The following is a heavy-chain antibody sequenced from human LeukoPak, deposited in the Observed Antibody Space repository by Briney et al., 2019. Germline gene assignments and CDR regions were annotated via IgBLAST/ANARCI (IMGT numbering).Heavy chain of an antibody. V-gene: IGHV4-34*01. CDR2: INHSGST. Sequence: SETLSLTCAVYGGSFSGYYWSWIRQPPGKGLEWIGEINHSGSTNYNSSLKSRVTISVDTSKNQFSLKLSSVTAADTAVYYCARRGVPAARGKRNWFDPWGQGTLVTVSS. J-gene: IGHJ5*02. CDR1: GGSFSGYY. CDR3: ARRGVPAARGKRNWFDP. D-gene: IGHD2-2*01.